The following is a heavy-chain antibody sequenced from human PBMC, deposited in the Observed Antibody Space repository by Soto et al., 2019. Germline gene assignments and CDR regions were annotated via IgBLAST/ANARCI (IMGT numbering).Heavy chain of an antibody. CDR1: GYTFTSYG. V-gene: IGHV1-18*01. CDR3: ARDWYYYDSSGYAVWGYFDY. J-gene: IGHJ4*02. CDR2: ISAYNGNT. D-gene: IGHD3-22*01. Sequence: VKVSCKASGYTFTSYGISWVRQAPGQGLEWMGWISAYNGNTNYAQKLQGRVTMTTDTSTSTAYMELRSLRSDDTAVYYCARDWYYYDSSGYAVWGYFDYCGQGTMVTVYS.